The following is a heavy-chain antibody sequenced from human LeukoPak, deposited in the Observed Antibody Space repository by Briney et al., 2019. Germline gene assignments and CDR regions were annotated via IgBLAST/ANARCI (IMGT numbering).Heavy chain of an antibody. CDR1: GGSFSGYY. D-gene: IGHD4-23*01. J-gene: IGHJ3*01. CDR3: ARGAPYDYGGNSDAFDF. V-gene: IGHV4-34*01. CDR2: INHSGST. Sequence: SETLSLTCAVYGGSFSGYYWSWIRQPPGKGLEWIGEINHSGSTNYNPSLKSRVTISVDTSKNQFSLKLSSVTAADTAVYYCARGAPYDYGGNSDAFDFWGQGTMVTVSS.